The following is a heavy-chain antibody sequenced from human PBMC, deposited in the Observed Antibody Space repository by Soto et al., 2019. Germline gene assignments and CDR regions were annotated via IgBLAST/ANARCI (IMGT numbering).Heavy chain of an antibody. V-gene: IGHV3-30*18. CDR3: AKGSTAMTYFDY. J-gene: IGHJ4*02. D-gene: IGHD5-18*01. Sequence: QVQLVESGGGVVQPGRSLRLSCAASGFTFSSYGMHWVRQAPGKGLEWVAVISYGGSNKYYADSVKGRFTISRDNSKNTLYLQMNSLRAEDTAVYYCAKGSTAMTYFDYWGQGTLVTVSS. CDR2: ISYGGSNK. CDR1: GFTFSSYG.